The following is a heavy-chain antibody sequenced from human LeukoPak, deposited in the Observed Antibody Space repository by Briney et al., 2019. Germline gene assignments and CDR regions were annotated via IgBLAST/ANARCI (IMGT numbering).Heavy chain of an antibody. CDR3: ARSSYSSSSSV. CDR2: INSDGSEG. CDR1: GFTFSGFW. D-gene: IGHD6-6*01. V-gene: IGHV3-7*03. J-gene: IGHJ3*01. Sequence: GGSLGLSCAVSGFTFSGFWMSWSRQAPGKGLEWVASINSDGSEGYYADVVKGRFTISRDNAKNSLYLQINSLRAEDTAVYYCARSSYSSSSSVWGQGTMVTVSS.